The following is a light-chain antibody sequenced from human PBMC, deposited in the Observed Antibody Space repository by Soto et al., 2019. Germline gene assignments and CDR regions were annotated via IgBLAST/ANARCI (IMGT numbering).Light chain of an antibody. CDR3: QQYNTSPFT. Sequence: EIVLTQSPGTLSLSPGERATLSCRASQSVSSSYLVWYQQKPGLAPRLLIYGASSRATGVPDRFSGSGSGTDFTLAISRLEPEDIAVYYCQQYNTSPFTFGGGTKVDIK. CDR1: QSVSSSY. J-gene: IGKJ4*01. V-gene: IGKV3-20*01. CDR2: GAS.